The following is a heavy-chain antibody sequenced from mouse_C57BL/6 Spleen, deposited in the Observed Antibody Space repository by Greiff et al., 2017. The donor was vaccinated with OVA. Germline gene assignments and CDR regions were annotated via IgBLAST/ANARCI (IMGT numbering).Heavy chain of an antibody. D-gene: IGHD1-1*02. Sequence: EVHLVESGGGLVQPGGSMKLSCAASGFTFSDAWMDWVRQSPEKGLEWVAEIRNKANNHATYYAESVKGRFTISRDDSKSSVYLQMNSLRAEDTGIYYCTRIGGYYFDYWGQGTTLTVSS. V-gene: IGHV6-6*01. J-gene: IGHJ2*01. CDR2: IRNKANNHAT. CDR3: TRIGGYYFDY. CDR1: GFTFSDAW.